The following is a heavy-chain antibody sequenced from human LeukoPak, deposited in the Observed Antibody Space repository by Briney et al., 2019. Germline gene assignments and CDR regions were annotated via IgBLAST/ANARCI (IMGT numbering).Heavy chain of an antibody. J-gene: IGHJ3*02. V-gene: IGHV4-4*07. D-gene: IGHD5-18*01. CDR3: ARVKVQLWTHDAFDI. Sequence: SETLSLTCTVSGGSISSYYWSWIRQPAGKGLEWIGSIYYSGSTYYNPSLKSRVTISVDTSKNQFSLKLSSVTAADTAVYYCARVKVQLWTHDAFDIWGQGTMVTVSS. CDR2: IYYSGST. CDR1: GGSISSYY.